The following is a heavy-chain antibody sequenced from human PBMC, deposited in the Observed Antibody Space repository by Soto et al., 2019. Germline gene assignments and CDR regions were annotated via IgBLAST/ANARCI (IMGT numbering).Heavy chain of an antibody. CDR1: GFTFSSYA. V-gene: IGHV3-23*01. CDR2: ISGSGGST. J-gene: IGHJ4*02. CDR3: AKGDIVVVPAAPYSSSSEGPFDY. Sequence: GGSLRLSCAASGFTFSSYAMSWVRQAPGKGLEWVSAISGSGGSTYYADSVKGRFTISRDNSKNTLYLQMNSLRAEDTAVYYCAKGDIVVVPAAPYSSSSEGPFDYWGQGTLVTVSS. D-gene: IGHD2-2*01.